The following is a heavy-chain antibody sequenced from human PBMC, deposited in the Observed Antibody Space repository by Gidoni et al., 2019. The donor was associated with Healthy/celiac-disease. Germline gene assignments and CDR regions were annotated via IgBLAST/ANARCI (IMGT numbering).Heavy chain of an antibody. V-gene: IGHV3-30*18. CDR2: ISYDGSNK. Sequence: QGQLVACWGGVGGPRRYLLLYCAASGLPFGSYGMHWVRQAPGKGREWVAVISYDGSNKYDADSVKGRFTISRDNSKNTLYLQMNSLSAEDTAVYYCAKVGAPFYYYYYMDVWGKGTTVTVSS. CDR1: GLPFGSYG. J-gene: IGHJ6*03. D-gene: IGHD3-16*01. CDR3: AKVGAPFYYYYYMDV.